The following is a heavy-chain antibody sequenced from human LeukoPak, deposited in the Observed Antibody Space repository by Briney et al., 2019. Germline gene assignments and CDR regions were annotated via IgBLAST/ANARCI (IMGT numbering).Heavy chain of an antibody. Sequence: GGSLRLSCAASGLTFRSYAMTWVRQAPGKGLEGVSSISGSGTTTYFADSVKGRFSISRDNAKNSLYLQMNSLGAEDTAIYYCGRGFPPLRTSSAGDLWGQGILVTVSS. CDR1: GLTFRSYA. D-gene: IGHD3-16*01. CDR2: ISGSGTTT. V-gene: IGHV3-23*01. J-gene: IGHJ4*02. CDR3: GRGFPPLRTSSAGDL.